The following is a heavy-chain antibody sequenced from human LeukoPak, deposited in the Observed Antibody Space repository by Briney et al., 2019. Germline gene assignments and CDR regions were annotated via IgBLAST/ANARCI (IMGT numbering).Heavy chain of an antibody. CDR3: ARGYGITMVRVNWFDP. CDR1: GYRFVSHW. Sequence: GESLKISCKTSGYRFVSHWIVWVRQMPGKGLEWLGIIYPGDSDTRYSPSFQGQVTISADKSISTAYLQWSSLKASDTAMYYCARGYGITMVRVNWFDPWGQGTLVTVSS. CDR2: IYPGDSDT. V-gene: IGHV5-51*01. D-gene: IGHD3-10*01. J-gene: IGHJ5*02.